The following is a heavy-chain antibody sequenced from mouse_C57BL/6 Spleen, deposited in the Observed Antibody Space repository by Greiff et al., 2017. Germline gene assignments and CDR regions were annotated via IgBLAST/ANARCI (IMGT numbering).Heavy chain of an antibody. D-gene: IGHD2-4*01. CDR3: ARFYYYDYRRNYAMDY. V-gene: IGHV1-80*01. CDR1: GYAFSSYW. CDR2: IYPGDGDT. J-gene: IGHJ4*01. Sequence: VQLQQSGAELVKPGASVKISCKASGYAFSSYWMNWVKQRPGKGLEWIGQIYPGDGDTNYNGKFKGKATLTADKSSSTAYMQLSSLTSEDSAVYFCARFYYYDYRRNYAMDYWGQGTSVTVSS.